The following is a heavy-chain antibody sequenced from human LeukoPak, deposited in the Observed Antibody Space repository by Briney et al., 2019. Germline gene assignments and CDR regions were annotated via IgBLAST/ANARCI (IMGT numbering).Heavy chain of an antibody. D-gene: IGHD3-22*01. CDR2: ISYDGSNK. CDR3: ARGPYYYDSSGYYHGDY. CDR1: GFTFSSYA. J-gene: IGHJ4*02. V-gene: IGHV3-30-3*01. Sequence: GGSLRLSRAASGFTFSSYAMHWVRQAPGKGLEWVAVISYDGSNKYYADSVKGRFTISRDNPKNTLYLQMNSLRAEDTAVYYCARGPYYYDSSGYYHGDYWGQGTLVTVSS.